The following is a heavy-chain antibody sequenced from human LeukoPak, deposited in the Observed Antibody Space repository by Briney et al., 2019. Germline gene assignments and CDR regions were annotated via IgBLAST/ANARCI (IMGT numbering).Heavy chain of an antibody. V-gene: IGHV3-30-3*01. CDR3: AKDRYYDYVWGSYRDPESIAGAFDI. D-gene: IGHD3-16*02. CDR1: GFTFSSYA. J-gene: IGHJ3*02. CDR2: ISYDGSNK. Sequence: GGSLRLSCAASGFTFSSYAMHWVRQAPGKGLEWVAVISYDGSNKYYADSVKGRFTISRDNSRNTLYLQMNSLRAEDTAVYYCAKDRYYDYVWGSYRDPESIAGAFDIWGQGTMVTVSS.